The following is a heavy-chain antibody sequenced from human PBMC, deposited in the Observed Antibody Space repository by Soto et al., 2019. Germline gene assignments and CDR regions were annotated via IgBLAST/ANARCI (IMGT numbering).Heavy chain of an antibody. CDR3: ARLYCSGGSCYEFDY. J-gene: IGHJ4*02. Sequence: QVQLQESGPGLVKPSQTLSLTCTVSGGSISSGGYYWSWIRQHPGKGLEWIGYIYYSGSTYYNPSLKSRVTISVDTSKNQFSLKLSSVTAADTAVYYCARLYCSGGSCYEFDYWGQGTLVTVSS. CDR2: IYYSGST. CDR1: GGSISSGGYY. D-gene: IGHD2-15*01. V-gene: IGHV4-31*03.